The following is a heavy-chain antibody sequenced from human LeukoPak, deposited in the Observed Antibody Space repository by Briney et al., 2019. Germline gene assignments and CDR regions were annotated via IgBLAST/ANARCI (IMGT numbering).Heavy chain of an antibody. J-gene: IGHJ6*02. D-gene: IGHD6-19*01. Sequence: GGSLRLSRAASGFTFSSYSMNWVRQAPGKGLERVSSISSSSSYIYYADSVKGRFTISRDNAKNSLYLQMNSLRAEDTAVYYCARDPIAVAGTSYYGMDVWGQGTTVTVSS. CDR3: ARDPIAVAGTSYYGMDV. CDR1: GFTFSSYS. CDR2: ISSSSSYI. V-gene: IGHV3-21*01.